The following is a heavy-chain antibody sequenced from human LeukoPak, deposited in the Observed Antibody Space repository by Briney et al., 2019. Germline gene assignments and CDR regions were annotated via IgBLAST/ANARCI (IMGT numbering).Heavy chain of an antibody. J-gene: IGHJ3*02. CDR2: IRYDGSNK. Sequence: GGSLRLSCAASGFTFSSYGMHWVRQAPGKGLEWVAFIRYDGSNKYYADSVKSRFTISRDNSKNTLYLQMNSLRAEDTAVYYCARGGSYLSAFDIWGQGTMVTVSS. CDR3: ARGGSYLSAFDI. V-gene: IGHV3-30*02. CDR1: GFTFSSYG. D-gene: IGHD1-26*01.